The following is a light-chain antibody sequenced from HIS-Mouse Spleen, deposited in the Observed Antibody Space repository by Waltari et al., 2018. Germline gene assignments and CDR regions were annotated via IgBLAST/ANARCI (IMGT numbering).Light chain of an antibody. V-gene: IGLV3-10*01. CDR1: ALPQKY. J-gene: IGLJ2*01. CDR2: EDS. Sequence: SYELTQPPSVSVSPGQTARITCSGDALPQKYAYWYQQKSGQAPVLVIYEDSKRPSGIPERFSGSSSGTMANLTISGAQVEDEADYYCYSTDSSGNHRVFGGGTKLTVL. CDR3: YSTDSSGNHRV.